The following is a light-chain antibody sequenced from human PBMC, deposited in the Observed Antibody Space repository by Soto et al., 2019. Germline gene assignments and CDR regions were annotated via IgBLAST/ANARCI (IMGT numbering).Light chain of an antibody. Sequence: DIQMTQSPSSLSASVGDRVTITCRASQSINNYLNWYQQREGKAPKLLIYAATSLQSGVPPRFSGTGSGTDFNLTSSRLQPEDAATYYCQQSNNTPYTFGLGTDLEVK. J-gene: IGKJ2*01. CDR2: AAT. V-gene: IGKV1-39*01. CDR1: QSINNY. CDR3: QQSNNTPYT.